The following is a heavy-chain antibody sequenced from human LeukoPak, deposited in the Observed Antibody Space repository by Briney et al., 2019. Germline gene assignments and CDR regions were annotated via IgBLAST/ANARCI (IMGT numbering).Heavy chain of an antibody. D-gene: IGHD6-19*01. Sequence: PGGSLRLSCAASGFTFSSYAMHWVRQAPGKGLEWVAVISYDGSNKYYADSVKGRFTISRDNSKNTLYLQMNSLRAEDTAVYYCARDRQGLASNYFDYWGQGTLVTVSS. CDR2: ISYDGSNK. V-gene: IGHV3-30-3*01. J-gene: IGHJ4*02. CDR3: ARDRQGLASNYFDY. CDR1: GFTFSSYA.